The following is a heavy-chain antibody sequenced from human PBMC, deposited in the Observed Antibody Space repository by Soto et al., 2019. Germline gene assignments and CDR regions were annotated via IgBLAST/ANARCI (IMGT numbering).Heavy chain of an antibody. CDR2: INTNGGST. J-gene: IGHJ4*02. CDR1: GFTFSSYA. Sequence: GGSLRLSCSASGFTFSSYAMHWVRQAPGKGLEYVSGINTNGGSTHYADSVKGRFTISRDNSKNTLYLQMSSLRAENTAVYYWARDLQVDNGGQETLATFSS. V-gene: IGHV3-64D*06. CDR3: ARDLQVDN.